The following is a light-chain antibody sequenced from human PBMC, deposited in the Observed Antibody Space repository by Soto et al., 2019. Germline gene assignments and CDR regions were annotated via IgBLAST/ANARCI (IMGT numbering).Light chain of an antibody. Sequence: EIVLTQSPGILSLSPGERVTLSCRASQTVSRNYLGWFQQKPGRAPRLLIYGVSSRADGIPDRFTGSGSGTDFTLTISSLEPEDSAVYYCQQRHMWPITFGQGTRLEI. CDR3: QQRHMWPIT. CDR1: QTVSRNY. V-gene: IGKV3D-20*02. J-gene: IGKJ5*01. CDR2: GVS.